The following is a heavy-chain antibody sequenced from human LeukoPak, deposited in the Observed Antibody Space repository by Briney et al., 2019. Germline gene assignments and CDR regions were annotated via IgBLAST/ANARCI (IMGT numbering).Heavy chain of an antibody. CDR1: GGSISSGGYD. J-gene: IGHJ5*02. D-gene: IGHD1-26*01. V-gene: IGHV4-31*03. Sequence: PSETLSLTCTVSGGSISSGGYDWSWIRQHPGKGLEWIGYIYYSGSTYYNPSLTSRVTISVDTSKNQFSLKLSSVTAADTAVYYCARGGWELLNWFDPWGQGTLVTVSS. CDR3: ARGGWELLNWFDP. CDR2: IYYSGST.